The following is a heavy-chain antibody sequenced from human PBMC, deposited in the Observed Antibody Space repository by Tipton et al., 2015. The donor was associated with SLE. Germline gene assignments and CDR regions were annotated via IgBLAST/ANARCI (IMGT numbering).Heavy chain of an antibody. CDR3: ARDRYCGAGSCFDWYFDL. D-gene: IGHD2-15*01. Sequence: GSLRLSCTVSGGSISGYYWSWVRQPPGQGLEWIGYIHYRGSTNYNPSLKSRVTISLDTSENQFSLKLSSVTAADTAVYYCARDRYCGAGSCFDWYFDLGGRGTLATVSS. V-gene: IGHV4-59*01. J-gene: IGHJ2*01. CDR2: IHYRGST. CDR1: GGSISGYY.